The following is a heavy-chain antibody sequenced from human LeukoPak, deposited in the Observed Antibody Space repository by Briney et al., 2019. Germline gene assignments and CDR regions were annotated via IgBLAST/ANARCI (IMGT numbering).Heavy chain of an antibody. D-gene: IGHD6-19*01. CDR1: GFTFSNAW. Sequence: PGGSLRLSCATSGFTFSNAWMIWVRQAPGKGLEYVSAISSDGGSDGGGSTYYANSVKGRFTISRDDSKNTVYLQMGSLRAEDMAVYYCARDVSSGWSFYFDYWGQGTLVTVSS. J-gene: IGHJ4*02. V-gene: IGHV3-64*01. CDR2: ISSDGGSDGGGST. CDR3: ARDVSSGWSFYFDY.